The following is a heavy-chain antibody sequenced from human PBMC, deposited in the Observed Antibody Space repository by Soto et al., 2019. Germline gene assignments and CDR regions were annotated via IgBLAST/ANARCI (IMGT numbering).Heavy chain of an antibody. V-gene: IGHV1-69*01. CDR1: RDTFDRYA. D-gene: IGHD1-1*01. CDR3: AAGGKNGYIK. J-gene: IGHJ4*02. Sequence: QVQLVQSGAEERVPGSSVKVSCKASRDTFDRYAMTWVRLAPGQGPEWMGGNIPILGTTKYAQKFQGRVTMTADESTSTVYMELSSLRSEDGAVYYCAAGGKNGYIKWGQGTQVTVSS. CDR2: NIPILGTT.